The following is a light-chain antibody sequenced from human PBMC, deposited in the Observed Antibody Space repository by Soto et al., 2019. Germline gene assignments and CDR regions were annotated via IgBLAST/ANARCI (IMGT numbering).Light chain of an antibody. Sequence: VVLTQSPATLSLSPGERATPSCRASQIISTYLAWYQQKPGQAPRLLIYGASNRATGIPARFSGSGSGTDFTLTISSLEPEDFAVYYCQQRTNWLWTFGGGTRVEIK. CDR1: QIISTY. CDR3: QQRTNWLWT. J-gene: IGKJ4*01. CDR2: GAS. V-gene: IGKV3-11*01.